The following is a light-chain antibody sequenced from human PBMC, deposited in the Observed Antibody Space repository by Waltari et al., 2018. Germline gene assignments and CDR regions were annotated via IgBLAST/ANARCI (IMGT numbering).Light chain of an antibody. CDR2: GNN. Sequence: QSVLTQPPSVSGAPGQRVTISCTGSSSNIGAGSGVHWYQQLPGTAPKLLIHGNNNRPSGVPDRFSGSKSGTSASLAITGLQAEDEADYYCQSYDSSLSGVLFGGGTKLTVL. CDR1: SSNIGAGSG. V-gene: IGLV1-40*01. J-gene: IGLJ2*01. CDR3: QSYDSSLSGVL.